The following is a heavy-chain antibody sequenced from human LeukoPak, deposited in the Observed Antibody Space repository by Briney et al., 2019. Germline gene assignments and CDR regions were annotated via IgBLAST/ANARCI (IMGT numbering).Heavy chain of an antibody. D-gene: IGHD3-9*01. CDR3: AGRYYDILTGPGAFDI. CDR1: GYSFTTHW. CDR2: IYPGDSDT. V-gene: IGHV5-51*01. Sequence: GESLKISCKGSGYSFTTHWIGWVRQMPGKGLEWMGIIYPGDSDTRYSPSFQGQVIISADKSISTAYLQWSSLKASDTAMYYCAGRYYDILTGPGAFDIWSQGTMVTVSS. J-gene: IGHJ3*02.